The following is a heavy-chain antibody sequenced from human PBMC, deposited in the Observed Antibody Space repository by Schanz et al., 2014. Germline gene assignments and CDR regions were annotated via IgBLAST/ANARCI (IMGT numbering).Heavy chain of an antibody. CDR1: GFTFSSYG. D-gene: IGHD2-15*01. CDR2: IGYLGDT. V-gene: IGHV3-13*01. Sequence: VQLVESGGGVVQFGRSLRLSCVASGFTFSSYGMHWVRQGTGKGLEWVSTIGYLGDTYYPDSVKGRFTVSRDSGQNSLYLQMNSLRAGDTAVYYCARDRGYCSGGSCLTFDYWGQGTLVTVSS. CDR3: ARDRGYCSGGSCLTFDY. J-gene: IGHJ4*02.